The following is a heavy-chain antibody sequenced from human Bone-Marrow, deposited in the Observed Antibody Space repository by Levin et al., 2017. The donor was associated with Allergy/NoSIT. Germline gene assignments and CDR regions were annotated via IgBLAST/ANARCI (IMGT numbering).Heavy chain of an antibody. CDR3: AKTLGLSVFGEVARALMDV. J-gene: IGHJ6*02. D-gene: IGHD3-3*01. CDR1: GFTFSAYG. CDR2: ISDDGGDT. V-gene: IGHV3-30*18. Sequence: SCAASGFTFSAYGMDWVRQAPGKGLEWVAFISDDGGDTDSADSVKGRFIISRDNSKKTLYLQMNSLRVEDSAISYCAKTLGLSVFGEVARALMDVWGQGTTVTVSS.